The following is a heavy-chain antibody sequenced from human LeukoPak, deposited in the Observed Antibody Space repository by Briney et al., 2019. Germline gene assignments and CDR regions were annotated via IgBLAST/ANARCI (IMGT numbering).Heavy chain of an antibody. CDR2: INHSGST. D-gene: IGHD3-10*01. J-gene: IGHJ4*02. CDR3: ARRVPMVRGVPNFDY. Sequence: PSETLSLTCAVYGGSFSGYYWSWIRQPPGKGLEWIGEINHSGSTNYNPSLKSRVTISVDTSKNQFSLKLSSVAAADTAVYYCARRVPMVRGVPNFDYWGQGTLVTVSS. V-gene: IGHV4-34*01. CDR1: GGSFSGYY.